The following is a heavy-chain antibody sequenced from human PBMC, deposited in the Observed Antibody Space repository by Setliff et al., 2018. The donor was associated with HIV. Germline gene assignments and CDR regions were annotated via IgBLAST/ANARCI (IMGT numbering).Heavy chain of an antibody. V-gene: IGHV4-39*01. Sequence: ASETLSLTCTVSGDSISSSSFYWGWIRQPPGKGLEWIGTLYYSGSAYYNPSLKSRLTISVDTSKNQFSLKLRSVTAADTALYYCARVQMAYAAFDVWGQGTMVTVSS. D-gene: IGHD4-17*01. J-gene: IGHJ3*01. CDR1: GDSISSSSFY. CDR2: LYYSGSA. CDR3: ARVQMAYAAFDV.